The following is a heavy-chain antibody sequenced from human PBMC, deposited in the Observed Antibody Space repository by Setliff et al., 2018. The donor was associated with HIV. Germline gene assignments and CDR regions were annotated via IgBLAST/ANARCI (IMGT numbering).Heavy chain of an antibody. J-gene: IGHJ4*02. D-gene: IGHD1-26*01. Sequence: SETLSLTCTVSGGSISSSSYYWGWIRQPPGKGLEWIGTIYYSGGTYYKSSLKSRLIISLDTSKNQFSLNLRSVTAADTAAYFCASGGHRLHDYWGQGTLVTSPQ. V-gene: IGHV4-39*07. CDR1: GGSISSSSYY. CDR3: ASGGHRLHDY. CDR2: IYYSGGT.